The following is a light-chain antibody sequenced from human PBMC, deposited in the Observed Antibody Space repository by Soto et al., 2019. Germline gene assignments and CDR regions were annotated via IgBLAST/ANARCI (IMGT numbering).Light chain of an antibody. CDR1: QSVSSSY. CDR3: KQHGSSPYT. Sequence: EIVLTQSPGTLSLSPGERATLSCRASQSVSSSYLAWYQQKPGHAPRLRIYGSSSRATGIPDRFSGSGSGTDFTLTISRLEPDEVAVYYCKQHGSSPYTFGQCTKREI. V-gene: IGKV3-20*01. CDR2: GSS. J-gene: IGKJ2*01.